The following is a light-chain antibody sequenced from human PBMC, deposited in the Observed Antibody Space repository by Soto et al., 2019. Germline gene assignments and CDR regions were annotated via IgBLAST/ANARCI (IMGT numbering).Light chain of an antibody. CDR3: HHYGSSPPWT. CDR2: CAS. CDR1: QSVSSSY. V-gene: IGKV3-20*01. Sequence: PGERGTLACRARQSVSSSYLAWYQQRPGQAPRLLIYCASSRATGIPDRFSGSGSGTDFTLTITRLEHEDIAVYYCHHYGSSPPWTFGQGTKVEVK. J-gene: IGKJ1*01.